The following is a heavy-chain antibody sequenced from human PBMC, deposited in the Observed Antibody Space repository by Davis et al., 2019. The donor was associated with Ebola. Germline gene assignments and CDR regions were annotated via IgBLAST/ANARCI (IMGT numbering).Heavy chain of an antibody. V-gene: IGHV3-7*01. D-gene: IGHD1-1*01. CDR2: TRQYGGEE. J-gene: IGHJ4*02. CDR3: AKLTSSTDGSDY. Sequence: PGGSLRLSCAASGFILSSFSMTWIRQAPGKGLEWVASTRQYGGEEYYVDSVKGRFTISRDNSKDTLYLQMDSLRAEDTAVYYCAKLTSSTDGSDYWGQGTLVTVSS. CDR1: GFILSSFS.